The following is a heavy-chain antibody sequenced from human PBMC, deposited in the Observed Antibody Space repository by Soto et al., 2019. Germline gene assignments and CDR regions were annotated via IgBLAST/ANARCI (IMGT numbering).Heavy chain of an antibody. CDR3: ATLQGSANYVRDF. CDR2: VYHSGST. V-gene: IGHV4-59*02. CDR1: GGSVTDND. Sequence: PSETLSLTLSVSGGSVTDNDLSCVRQPPGKGLEWIGFVYHSGSTNYNPSLKSRVTMSVDTSKNQFSLKLRSMTTTDTAVHYCATLQGSANYVRDFWGQGSLVTVS. D-gene: IGHD1-7*01. J-gene: IGHJ4*02.